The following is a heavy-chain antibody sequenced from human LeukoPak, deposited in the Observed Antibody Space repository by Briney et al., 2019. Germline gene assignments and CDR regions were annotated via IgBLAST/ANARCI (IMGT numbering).Heavy chain of an antibody. CDR3: AKDLAGYYYDSSGYTDY. V-gene: IGHV3-23*01. Sequence: PGGSLRLSCATSGFTFSTYAMSWVRQAPGKGLEWASAISGSGGSTYYADSVKGRSTISRDNSKSTLYLQMDSLRAEDTAVYYCAKDLAGYYYDSSGYTDYWGQGTLVTVSS. D-gene: IGHD3-22*01. CDR2: ISGSGGST. CDR1: GFTFSTYA. J-gene: IGHJ4*02.